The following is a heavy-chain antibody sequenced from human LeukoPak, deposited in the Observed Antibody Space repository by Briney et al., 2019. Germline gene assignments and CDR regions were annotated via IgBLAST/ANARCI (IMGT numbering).Heavy chain of an antibody. CDR2: INHSGST. J-gene: IGHJ5*02. Sequence: SETLSLTCAVYGGSFSGYYWSWIRQPPGKGLEWIGEINHSGSTNYNPSLKSRVTISVDTFKNQFSLKLSSVTAADTAVYYCARDRAVAGTWYWFDPWGQGTLVTVSS. D-gene: IGHD6-19*01. V-gene: IGHV4-34*01. CDR1: GGSFSGYY. CDR3: ARDRAVAGTWYWFDP.